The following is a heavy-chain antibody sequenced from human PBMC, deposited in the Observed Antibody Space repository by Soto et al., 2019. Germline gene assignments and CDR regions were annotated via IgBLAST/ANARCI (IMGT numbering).Heavy chain of an antibody. V-gene: IGHV3-30-3*01. CDR1: AFPFSGFA. J-gene: IGHJ4*02. D-gene: IGHD3-22*01. CDR2: ILYDGSNK. CDR3: ARDYYSDDSGSFNY. Sequence: GGSLRLCCAVSAFPFSGFAMHWVRQAPDKGLEWVAKILYDGSNKYYADSVKGRFIISRDNSKNTLYLQMNSLRAEDTAVYYCARDYYSDDSGSFNYWGQGTLVTV.